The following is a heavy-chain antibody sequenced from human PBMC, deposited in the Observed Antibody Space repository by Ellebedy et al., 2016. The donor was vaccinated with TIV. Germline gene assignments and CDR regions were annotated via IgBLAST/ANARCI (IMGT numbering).Heavy chain of an antibody. D-gene: IGHD5-18*01. J-gene: IGHJ4*02. V-gene: IGHV1-18*01. CDR2: INAYNDNT. CDR1: GYTFSSYG. Sequence: ASVKVSXXASGYTFSSYGISWVRQAPGQGLEWMGWINAYNDNTNYAQKFQGRVTLTTDKSTSTAYMELRSLRSDDTAVYHCARDQEIQLWLGTAAFDNWGQGTLVTVSS. CDR3: ARDQEIQLWLGTAAFDN.